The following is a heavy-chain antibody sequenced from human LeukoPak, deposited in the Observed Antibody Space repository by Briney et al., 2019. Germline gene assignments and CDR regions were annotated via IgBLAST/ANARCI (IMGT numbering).Heavy chain of an antibody. V-gene: IGHV3-30*12. CDR1: GYTFSANG. CDR2: ISYDGSEK. CDR3: ARDFSGDYYFDY. D-gene: IGHD7-27*01. Sequence: QTGGSLRLSCVASGYTFSANGMHWVRQAPGKGLEWVGMISYDGSEKYYGDSVKGRFTISRDDSKSTLFLEMNSLRAEDTAVYYCARDFSGDYYFDYWGQGTLVTVSS. J-gene: IGHJ4*02.